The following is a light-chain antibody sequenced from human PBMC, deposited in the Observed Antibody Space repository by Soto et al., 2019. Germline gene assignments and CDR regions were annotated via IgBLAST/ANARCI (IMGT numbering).Light chain of an antibody. CDR3: QQYSDSPFT. CDR2: GAS. CDR1: QSVYINS. V-gene: IGKV3-20*01. J-gene: IGKJ2*01. Sequence: EVVLTQSPGTLSLSPGESATLSCRASQSVYINSLAWYQHKRGRAPRLLIYGASTRATAVPDRFTGSGSGTDFALTISSLEPEDAAVYYCQQYSDSPFTFGPGTNLDIK.